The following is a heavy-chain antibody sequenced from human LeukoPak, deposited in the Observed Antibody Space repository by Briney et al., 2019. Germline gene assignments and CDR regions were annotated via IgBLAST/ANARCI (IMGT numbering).Heavy chain of an antibody. D-gene: IGHD6-13*01. CDR3: AKEAYSSSWYREYFQH. CDR1: GFTFSSYS. V-gene: IGHV3-21*01. Sequence: GSLRLSCAASGFTFSSYSINWVRQAPGKGLEWVSSISISSSYVYYADSVKGRFTISRDNAKNSLYLQMNSLRAEDTAVYYCAKEAYSSSWYREYFQHWGQGTLVTVSS. J-gene: IGHJ1*01. CDR2: ISISSSYV.